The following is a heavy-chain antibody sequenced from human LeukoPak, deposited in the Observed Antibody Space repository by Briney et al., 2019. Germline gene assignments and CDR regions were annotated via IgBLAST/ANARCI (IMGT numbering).Heavy chain of an antibody. CDR2: IGGSGGST. J-gene: IGHJ4*02. CDR3: ARQRFYGDYAGDY. V-gene: IGHV3-23*01. D-gene: IGHD4-17*01. CDR1: GITFSNYA. Sequence: PGGSLRLSCAASGITFSNYAMTWVRQAPGKGLEWVSGIGGSGGSTYYADSVKGRFTISRDISKNTLYLQMNSLRAEDTAVYYCARQRFYGDYAGDYWGQGTLVTVSS.